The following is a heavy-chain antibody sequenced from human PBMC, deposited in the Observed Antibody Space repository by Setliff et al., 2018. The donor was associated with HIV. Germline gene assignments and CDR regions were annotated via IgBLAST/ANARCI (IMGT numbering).Heavy chain of an antibody. D-gene: IGHD5-12*01. CDR2: ISSGSTYI. V-gene: IGHV3-21*04. CDR1: GFTFSTYN. Sequence: GSLRLSCAASGFTFSTYNMNWVRQAPGKGLEWVSSISSGSTYIYYADSVKGRFSISRDNAKNSLYLQMTSLRAEDTAVYYCAKDPRAAVATICDYWGQGTLVTVSS. CDR3: AKDPRAAVATICDY. J-gene: IGHJ4*02.